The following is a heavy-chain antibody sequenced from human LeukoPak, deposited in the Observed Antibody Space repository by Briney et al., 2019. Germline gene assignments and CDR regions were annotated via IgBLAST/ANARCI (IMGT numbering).Heavy chain of an antibody. CDR1: GFTFSSYG. Sequence: PGGSLRLSCAASGFTFSSYGMHWVRQAPGKGLEWVAVISYDGSNKYYADSVKGRFTISRDNSKNTLYLQMNSLRAEDTAVYYCAKDLGYYYDSSGYSRLDAFDIWGQGTMVTVSS. D-gene: IGHD3-22*01. V-gene: IGHV3-30*18. CDR3: AKDLGYYYDSSGYSRLDAFDI. CDR2: ISYDGSNK. J-gene: IGHJ3*02.